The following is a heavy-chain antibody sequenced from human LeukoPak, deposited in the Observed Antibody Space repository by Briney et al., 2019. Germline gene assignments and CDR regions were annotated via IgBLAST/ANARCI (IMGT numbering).Heavy chain of an antibody. CDR1: GYTFTSYY. CDR3: AREPYYGSGSSHFDP. J-gene: IGHJ5*02. V-gene: IGHV1-46*01. CDR2: INPSGGST. Sequence: ASVKVSCKASGYTFTSYYMHWVRQAPGQGLEWTGIINPSGGSTSYAQKFQGRVTMTRDTSTSTVYMELSSLRSEDTAVYYCAREPYYGSGSSHFDPWGQGTLVTVSS. D-gene: IGHD3-10*01.